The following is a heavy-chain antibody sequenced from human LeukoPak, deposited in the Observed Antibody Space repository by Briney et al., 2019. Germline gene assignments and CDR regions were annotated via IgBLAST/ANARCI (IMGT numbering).Heavy chain of an antibody. D-gene: IGHD1-14*01. V-gene: IGHV4-31*03. Sequence: SQTLSLTCTVCRGSISSTFYYWSWIRQHPEKGLEWIGNIDHRGTTHYNPSLKTRVTMSRDTSKNQFSLKLDSVTAADTAVYYCARGYGTLFDYWGQGTLVTVSS. J-gene: IGHJ4*02. CDR2: IDHRGTT. CDR3: ARGYGTLFDY. CDR1: RGSISSTFYY.